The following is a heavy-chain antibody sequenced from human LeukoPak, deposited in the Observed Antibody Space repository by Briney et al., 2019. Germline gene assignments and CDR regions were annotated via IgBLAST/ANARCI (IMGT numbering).Heavy chain of an antibody. CDR3: ARGLSVAAAGTEFDP. Sequence: ASVKVSCKASGYTFTSYDINWVRQATGQGLEWMGWMNPNSGDTGYAQKFQGRVTMTRNTSISTAYMELSSLRSEDTAVYYCARGLSVAAAGTEFDPWGQGTLVTVSS. CDR1: GYTFTSYD. V-gene: IGHV1-8*01. J-gene: IGHJ5*02. D-gene: IGHD6-13*01. CDR2: MNPNSGDT.